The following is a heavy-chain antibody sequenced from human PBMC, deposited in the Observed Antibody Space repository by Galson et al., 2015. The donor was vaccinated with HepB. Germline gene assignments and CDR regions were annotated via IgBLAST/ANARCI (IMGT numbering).Heavy chain of an antibody. D-gene: IGHD3-22*01. CDR3: ARRRSREYYDSSGSRTHPHRN. J-gene: IGHJ4*02. CDR1: GGSISSSSYY. CDR2: IYYSGST. Sequence: SETLSLTCTVSGGSISSSSYYWGWIRQPPGKGLEWIGSIYYSGSTYYNPSLKSRVTISVDTSKNQFSLKLSSVTAADTAVYYCARRRSREYYDSSGSRTHPHRNWGQGTLVTVSS. V-gene: IGHV4-39*01.